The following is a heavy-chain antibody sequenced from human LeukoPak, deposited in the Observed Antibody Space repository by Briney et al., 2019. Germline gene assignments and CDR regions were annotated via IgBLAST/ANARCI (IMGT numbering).Heavy chain of an antibody. Sequence: PGGSLRLSCAASGFLFSSYEMNWVRQAPGKGLEWVSYISSSGSTIYYADSVKGRFTISRDNAKNSLYLQMNSLRAEDTAVYYCARDLVATPYYYYGMDVWGQGTTVTVSS. J-gene: IGHJ6*02. CDR2: ISSSGSTI. D-gene: IGHD5-12*01. CDR1: GFLFSSYE. V-gene: IGHV3-48*03. CDR3: ARDLVATPYYYYGMDV.